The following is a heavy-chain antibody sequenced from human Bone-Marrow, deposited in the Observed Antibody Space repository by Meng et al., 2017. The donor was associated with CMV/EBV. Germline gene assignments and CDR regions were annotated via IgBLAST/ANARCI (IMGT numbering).Heavy chain of an antibody. CDR2: VHAKTGVT. Sequence: SVKVSCKASGYTFSDYYMHWVRQAPGLGLEWMGCVHAKTGVTKYAQEFQGRVTMTRDTSISTVYMELSRLRPDDTAVFYCAREGYSSSSKLDYWGQGTLVTVSS. CDR3: AREGYSSSSKLDY. D-gene: IGHD6-6*01. V-gene: IGHV1-2*02. CDR1: GYTFSDYY. J-gene: IGHJ4*02.